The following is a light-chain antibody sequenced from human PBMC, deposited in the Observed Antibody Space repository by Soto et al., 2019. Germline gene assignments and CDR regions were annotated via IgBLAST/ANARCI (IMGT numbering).Light chain of an antibody. CDR3: QHFVSSPPRYT. J-gene: IGKJ2*01. CDR1: QSLSSNY. V-gene: IGKV3-20*01. CDR2: GTS. Sequence: EIVLTQSPGTLSLSPGERATFSCRASQSLSSNYLTWYQHKHGQAPRLLIYGTSSRATGIPDRFSGSGSGTEFTLTISRLEPEDFAVYFCQHFVSSPPRYTFGQGTKLEIK.